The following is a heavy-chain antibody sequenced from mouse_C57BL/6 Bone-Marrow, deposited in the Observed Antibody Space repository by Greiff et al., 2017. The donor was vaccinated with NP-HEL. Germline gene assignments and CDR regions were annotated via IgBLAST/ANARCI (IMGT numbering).Heavy chain of an antibody. V-gene: IGHV1-15*01. CDR1: GYKFTDYE. CDR3: TGVDYYGSSYWYFDV. J-gene: IGHJ1*03. CDR2: IDPEPGDT. Sequence: QVQLQQSGAELVRPGASVTLSCKASGYKFTDYEMHWVKQTPVQGLEWIGAIDPEPGDTAYNQKFKGKAILTADKYASTAYMELRILTSRDSAVSYFTGVDYYGSSYWYFDVWGTGTTVTVSS. D-gene: IGHD1-1*01.